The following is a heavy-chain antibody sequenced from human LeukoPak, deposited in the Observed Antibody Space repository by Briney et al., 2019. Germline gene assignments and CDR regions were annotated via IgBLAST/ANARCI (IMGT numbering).Heavy chain of an antibody. D-gene: IGHD4-17*01. CDR3: AKAGYGDVNFDY. Sequence: GGSLRLSCAASGFTFSSYGMHWVRQAPGKGLEWVAVISYDGSNKYYADSVKGRFTISRDNSKNTLCLQMNSLTAEDTAVYYCAKAGYGDVNFDYWGQGTLVTVSS. V-gene: IGHV3-30*18. J-gene: IGHJ4*02. CDR2: ISYDGSNK. CDR1: GFTFSSYG.